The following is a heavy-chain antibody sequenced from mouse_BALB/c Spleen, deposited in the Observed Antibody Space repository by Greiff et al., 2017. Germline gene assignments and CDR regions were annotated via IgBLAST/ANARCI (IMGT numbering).Heavy chain of an antibody. V-gene: IGHV1-7*01. D-gene: IGHD2-12*01. J-gene: IGHJ2*01. CDR2: INPSTGYT. Sequence: VQLVASGAELAKPGASVKMSCKASGYPFPSSWMHWVKQRPGPGLEWVGYINPSTGYTEYNQKFKDKATLTADKSSSTAYMQLSSLTSEDSAVYYGARSVYYSFDYWGQGTTLTVSS. CDR1: GYPFPSSW. CDR3: ARSVYYSFDY.